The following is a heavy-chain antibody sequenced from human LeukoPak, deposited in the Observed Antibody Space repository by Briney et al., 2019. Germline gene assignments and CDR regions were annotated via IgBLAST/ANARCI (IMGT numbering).Heavy chain of an antibody. D-gene: IGHD2-2*01. CDR1: GGSISSYF. CDR3: ARHPPLVPAATARPWGYYMDV. CDR2: INSSGSI. V-gene: IGHV4-4*07. J-gene: IGHJ6*03. Sequence: PSETLSLTCTVSGGSISSYFWNWIRQPAGKALEWIGRINSSGSINYNPSLKSRVTMSVDTSKNQLSLRLSSVTAADTAVYYCARHPPLVPAATARPWGYYMDVWGKGTTVTVSS.